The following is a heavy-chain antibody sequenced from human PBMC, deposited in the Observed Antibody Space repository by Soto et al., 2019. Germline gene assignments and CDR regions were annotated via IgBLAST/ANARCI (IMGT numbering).Heavy chain of an antibody. Sequence: QVLLAQSGAEVKKPGSSVKVSCQTSRGTFNTSPISWVRQAPGQGLAWLGDIVPVFGMVNYAQQFQDRLNFTADESTTSDSMEVRRLAPEDTAVYVCATPHVRAGQYDYLIPATASLYHAGLGVWGQGTAVIVSS. J-gene: IGHJ6*02. D-gene: IGHD5-12*01. V-gene: IGHV1-69*01. CDR3: ATPHVRAGQYDYLIPATASLYHAGLGV. CDR2: IVPVFGMV. CDR1: RGTFNTSP.